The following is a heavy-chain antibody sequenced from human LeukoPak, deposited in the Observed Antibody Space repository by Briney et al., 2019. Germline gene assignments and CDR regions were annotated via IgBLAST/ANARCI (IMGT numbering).Heavy chain of an antibody. D-gene: IGHD3-3*01. J-gene: IGHJ4*02. V-gene: IGHV4-61*08. Sequence: SETLSLTCAVSGGSISSGGYSWSWIRQPPGKGLEWIGYIYYSGSTNYNPSLKSRVTISVDTSKNQFSLKLSSVTAADTAVYYCASLDFWSGSVYFGYWGQGTLVTVSS. CDR3: ASLDFWSGSVYFGY. CDR1: GGSISSGGYS. CDR2: IYYSGST.